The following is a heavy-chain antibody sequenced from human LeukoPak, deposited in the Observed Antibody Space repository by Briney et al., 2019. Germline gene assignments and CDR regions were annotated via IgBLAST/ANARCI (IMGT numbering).Heavy chain of an antibody. J-gene: IGHJ4*02. V-gene: IGHV3-21*01. CDR2: ISSSSSYI. CDR1: GFTFSSYA. Sequence: PGGSLRLSCAASGFTFSSYAMHWVRQAPGKGLEWVSSISSSSSYIYYADSVKGRFTISRDNAKNSLYLQMNSLRAEDTAVYYCARDLRDSSGSNYWGQGTLVTVS. D-gene: IGHD3-22*01. CDR3: ARDLRDSSGSNY.